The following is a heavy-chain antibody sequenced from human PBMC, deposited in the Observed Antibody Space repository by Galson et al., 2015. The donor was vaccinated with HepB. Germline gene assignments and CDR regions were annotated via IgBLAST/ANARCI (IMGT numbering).Heavy chain of an antibody. D-gene: IGHD6-19*01. CDR3: ARMTALAVAGTAMAAFDI. CDR2: VIPTFDIS. V-gene: IGHV1-69*02. Sequence: SVKVSCKAYGGTFRSDSISWVRQAPGQGLEWMGRVIPTFDISNHAQKFQGRVTITADKSTSTAYMELRSLRSEDTAVYYCARMTALAVAGTAMAAFDIWGQGTMVTVSS. CDR1: GGTFRSDS. J-gene: IGHJ3*02.